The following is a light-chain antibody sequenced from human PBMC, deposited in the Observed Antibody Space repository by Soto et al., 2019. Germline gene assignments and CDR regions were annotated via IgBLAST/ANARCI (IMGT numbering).Light chain of an antibody. CDR3: QHYNSYSEA. CDR1: QSVSSSY. Sequence: EIVLTQSPGTLSLSPGERATLSCSASQSVSSSYLAWYQQKPGQAPRLLIYGASSRATGIPDRFSGSGSGTDFTLTISSLQPDDFATYYCQHYNSYSEAFGQGTKVDIK. V-gene: IGKV3-20*01. CDR2: GAS. J-gene: IGKJ1*01.